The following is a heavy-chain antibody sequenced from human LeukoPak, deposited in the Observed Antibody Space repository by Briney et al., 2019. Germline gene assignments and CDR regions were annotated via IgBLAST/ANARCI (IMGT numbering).Heavy chain of an antibody. D-gene: IGHD1-1*01. Sequence: GGSLRLSCAASGFTFSDYYMHWVRQAPGKGLVWVSRISSDGGTTFYADSVRGRFTISRDNAKNTLYLERNSLRAEDTGVYYCVRDSRTGVDYWGQGTLGTVSS. V-gene: IGHV3-74*01. J-gene: IGHJ4*02. CDR3: VRDSRTGVDY. CDR2: ISSDGGTT. CDR1: GFTFSDYY.